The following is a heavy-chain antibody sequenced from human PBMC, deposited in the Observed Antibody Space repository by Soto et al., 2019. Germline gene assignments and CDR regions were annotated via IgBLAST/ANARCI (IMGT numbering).Heavy chain of an antibody. D-gene: IGHD1-20*01. Sequence: SETLSLTCTVSVDSISTYYWSWIRRPAGKGLEWIGRIDASGNTNYNPSLKSRVTMSADTSKKQFSLKLTSVTAADTAVYYCARYSNNWFQTEGMDVWGQGTTVT. J-gene: IGHJ6*02. CDR1: VDSISTYY. CDR2: IDASGNT. V-gene: IGHV4-4*07. CDR3: ARYSNNWFQTEGMDV.